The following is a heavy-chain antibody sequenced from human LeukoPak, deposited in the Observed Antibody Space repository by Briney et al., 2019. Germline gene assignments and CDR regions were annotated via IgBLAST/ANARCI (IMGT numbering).Heavy chain of an antibody. Sequence: QPGGSLRLSCAASGFTFSSYGMHWVRQAPGKGLEWVAVIWYDGSNKYYADSVKGRFTISRDNSKNTLYLQMNSLRAEDTAVYYCATGFYYYGSGSYGPIDFDYWGQGTLVTVSS. D-gene: IGHD3-10*01. CDR3: ATGFYYYGSGSYGPIDFDY. V-gene: IGHV3-30*02. J-gene: IGHJ4*02. CDR1: GFTFSSYG. CDR2: IWYDGSNK.